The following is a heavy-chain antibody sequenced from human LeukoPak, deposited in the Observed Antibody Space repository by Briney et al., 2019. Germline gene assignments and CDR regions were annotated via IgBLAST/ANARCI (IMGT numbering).Heavy chain of an antibody. CDR2: IYYSGST. D-gene: IGHD3-22*01. J-gene: IGHJ4*02. CDR3: ADLYYYDTSGPPSY. CDR1: GGSVSSGGYY. Sequence: SQTLSLTCTVSGGSVSSGGYYWSWIRQHPGKGLEWIGYIYYSGSTYYSPSLKSRVTISVDTSKNQFSLSLNSVTAADTAVYYCADLYYYDTSGPPSYWGQGTLVTVSS. V-gene: IGHV4-31*03.